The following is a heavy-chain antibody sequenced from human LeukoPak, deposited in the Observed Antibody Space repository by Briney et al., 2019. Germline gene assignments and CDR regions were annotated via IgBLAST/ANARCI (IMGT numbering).Heavy chain of an antibody. J-gene: IGHJ4*02. CDR3: ATGASKVTTDFANY. Sequence: GESLKISCKGSGYTFTNFWISWVRQMPGKGLEWMGRMDPSDSYTKYSPSFEGHVTISVDKSISTAFLQWNSLKASDSAMYYCATGASKVTTDFANYWGQGTQVAVSS. V-gene: IGHV5-10-1*01. CDR1: GYTFTNFW. CDR2: MDPSDSYT. D-gene: IGHD4-17*01.